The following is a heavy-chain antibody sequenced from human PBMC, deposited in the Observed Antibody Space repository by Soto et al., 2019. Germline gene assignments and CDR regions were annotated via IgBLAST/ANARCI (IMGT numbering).Heavy chain of an antibody. Sequence: QVQLVQSGAEVKKPGASVKVSCKASGYTFTGYYMHWVRQAPGQGLEWMGWINPNSGGTNYAQKFQGWVTMTRDTSCSTAYMELSRLRADDTAVYYCARDARGDEAPMDYWGQGTLVTVSS. D-gene: IGHD3-10*01. V-gene: IGHV1-2*04. J-gene: IGHJ4*02. CDR3: ARDARGDEAPMDY. CDR2: INPNSGGT. CDR1: GYTFTGYY.